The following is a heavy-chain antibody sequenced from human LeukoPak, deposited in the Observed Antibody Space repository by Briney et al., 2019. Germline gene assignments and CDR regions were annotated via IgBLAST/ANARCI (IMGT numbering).Heavy chain of an antibody. Sequence: GGSLRLSCAASGFTFSSYWMSWVRQAPGKGQEWVANIKQDGSEKYYVDSVKGRFTISRDNAKNSLYLQMNSLRAEDTAVYYCARDSIPYGSGSSHFDYWGQGTLVTVSS. J-gene: IGHJ4*02. CDR3: ARDSIPYGSGSSHFDY. CDR2: IKQDGSEK. CDR1: GFTFSSYW. V-gene: IGHV3-7*01. D-gene: IGHD3-10*01.